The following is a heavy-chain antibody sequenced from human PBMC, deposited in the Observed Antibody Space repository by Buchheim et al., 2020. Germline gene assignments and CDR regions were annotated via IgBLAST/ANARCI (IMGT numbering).Heavy chain of an antibody. CDR2: ISYDGSNK. D-gene: IGHD6-19*01. V-gene: IGHV3-30*04. CDR1: GFTFSSYA. Sequence: QVQLVESGGGVVQPGRSLRLSCAASGFTFSSYAMHWVRQAPGKGLEWVAVISYDGSNKYYADSVQGRFTISRDNSKNTLYLQMNSLRAEDTAVYYWARPGHRTYSSGWFEYWGQGTL. CDR3: ARPGHRTYSSGWFEY. J-gene: IGHJ4*02.